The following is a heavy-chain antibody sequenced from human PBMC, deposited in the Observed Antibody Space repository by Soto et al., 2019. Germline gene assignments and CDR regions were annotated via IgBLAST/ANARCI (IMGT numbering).Heavy chain of an antibody. Sequence: NPSETLSLTCTVSGGSISSYYWSWIRQPPGKGLEWIGYIYYSGSTNYNPSLKSRVTISVDTSKNQFSLKLSSVTAADTAVYYCARGPYYDFWSGYFPTTYYYYMDVWGKGTTVTVSS. D-gene: IGHD3-3*01. CDR3: ARGPYYDFWSGYFPTTYYYYMDV. CDR2: IYYSGST. J-gene: IGHJ6*03. CDR1: GGSISSYY. V-gene: IGHV4-59*01.